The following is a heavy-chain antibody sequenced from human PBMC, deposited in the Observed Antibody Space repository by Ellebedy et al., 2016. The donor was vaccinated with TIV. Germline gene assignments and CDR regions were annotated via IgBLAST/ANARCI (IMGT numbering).Heavy chain of an antibody. CDR2: IYYSGST. Sequence: SETLSLTCTVSGGSISSYYWSWIRQPPGKGLEWIGYIYYSGSTNYNPSLKSRVTISVDTSKNQFSLKLSSVTAADTAVYYCARVSQSGSYISIDPWGQGTLVTVSS. D-gene: IGHD3-10*01. CDR3: ARVSQSGSYISIDP. CDR1: GGSISSYY. V-gene: IGHV4-59*01. J-gene: IGHJ5*02.